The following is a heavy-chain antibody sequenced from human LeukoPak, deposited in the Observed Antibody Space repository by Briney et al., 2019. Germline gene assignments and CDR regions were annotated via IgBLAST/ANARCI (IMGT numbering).Heavy chain of an antibody. J-gene: IGHJ6*03. V-gene: IGHV4-39*01. D-gene: IGHD2-2*01. Sequence: SETLSLTCTVSGGSISSSSYYWGWIRQPPGKGLEWIGSIYYSGSTYYNPSLKSRVTTSVDTSKNQFSLKLSSVTAADTAVYYCARLYCSRYCSTRDYYYMDVWGKGTTVTVSS. CDR3: ARLYCSRYCSTRDYYYMDV. CDR1: GGSISSSSYY. CDR2: IYYSGST.